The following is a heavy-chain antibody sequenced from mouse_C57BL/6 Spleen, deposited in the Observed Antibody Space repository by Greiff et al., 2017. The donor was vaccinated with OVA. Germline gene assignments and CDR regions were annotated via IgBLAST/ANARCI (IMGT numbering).Heavy chain of an antibody. CDR3: ARHSDSSGLFAY. V-gene: IGHV5-15*01. Sequence: EVQLVESGGGLVQPGGSLKLSCAASGFTFSDYGMAWVRQAPRTGPEWVAFISNLAYSIYYADTVTGRFTISRENAKNTLYLEMSSLRSEDTAMYYCARHSDSSGLFAYWGQGTLVTVSA. CDR2: ISNLAYSI. D-gene: IGHD3-2*02. CDR1: GFTFSDYG. J-gene: IGHJ3*01.